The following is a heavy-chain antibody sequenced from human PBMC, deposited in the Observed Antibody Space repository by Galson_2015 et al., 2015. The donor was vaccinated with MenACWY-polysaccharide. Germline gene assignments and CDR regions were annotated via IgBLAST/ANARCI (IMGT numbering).Heavy chain of an antibody. V-gene: IGHV3-7*01. CDR2: IKKDGSEK. D-gene: IGHD2-21*02. CDR1: GFIISGYW. Sequence: SLRLSCAASGFIISGYWMSWVRQAPGKGLEWVASIKKDGSEKYYVDSVKGRFTISRDNAKDSLYLQMNSLRAEDTAVYYCARDPHCGAGCSIHDAFDVWGQGQRSPSL. CDR3: ARDPHCGAGCSIHDAFDV. J-gene: IGHJ3*01.